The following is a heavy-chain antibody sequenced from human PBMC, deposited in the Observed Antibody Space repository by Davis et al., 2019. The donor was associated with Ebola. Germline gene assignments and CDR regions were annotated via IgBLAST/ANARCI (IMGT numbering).Heavy chain of an antibody. CDR1: GFSFSTYS. J-gene: IGHJ4*02. CDR2: ISYDGSKK. CDR3: ARGDKTDY. V-gene: IGHV3-30*04. Sequence: PGGSLRLSCAASGFSFSTYSMHWVRQAPGKGLEWVAVISYDGSKKYYADSLKGRFTISRDNSKNTVYLQVNSLRNEDTAVYYCARGDKTDYWGQGTQVIVSS.